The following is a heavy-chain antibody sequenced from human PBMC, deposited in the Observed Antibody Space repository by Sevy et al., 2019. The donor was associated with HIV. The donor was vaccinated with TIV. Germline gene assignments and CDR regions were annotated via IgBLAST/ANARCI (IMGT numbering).Heavy chain of an antibody. J-gene: IGHJ6*02. CDR2: ISISSSTI. CDR1: GFTFSSYS. D-gene: IGHD3-10*01. V-gene: IGHV3-48*01. CDR3: ARGPVYYGPYYYYGMDV. Sequence: GGSLRLSCAASGFTFSSYSMNWVRQAPGKGLEWVSYISISSSTIYYADSVKGRFTISRENAKNSLYLQMNSLRAEDTAVYYCARGPVYYGPYYYYGMDVWGQGTTVTVSS.